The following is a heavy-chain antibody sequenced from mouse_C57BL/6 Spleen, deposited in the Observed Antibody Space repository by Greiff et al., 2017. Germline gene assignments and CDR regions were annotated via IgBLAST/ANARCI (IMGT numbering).Heavy chain of an antibody. V-gene: IGHV1-54*01. CDR3: AREKGFAY. J-gene: IGHJ3*01. Sequence: VQIKESGAELVRPGTSVKVSCKASGYAFTKYLIEWVKQRPGQGLEWIGVINPGSCGTNYNEKFQGKATLTADKSSSTAYMQLSSLTCEDSAVYFFAREKGFAYWGQGTLVTVSA. CDR2: INPGSCGT. CDR1: GYAFTKYL.